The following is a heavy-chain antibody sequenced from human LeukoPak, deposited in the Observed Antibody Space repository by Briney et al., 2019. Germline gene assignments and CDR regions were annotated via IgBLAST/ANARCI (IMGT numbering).Heavy chain of an antibody. J-gene: IGHJ4*02. Sequence: ASVKVSCKVSGYTLTELSMHWVRQAPGQGLEWMGWINPNSGGTNYAQKFQGRVTMTRDTSISTAYMELSRLRSDDTAVYYCARDISYSGSYYFDYWGQGTLVTVSS. CDR1: GYTLTELS. CDR3: ARDISYSGSYYFDY. D-gene: IGHD1-26*01. CDR2: INPNSGGT. V-gene: IGHV1-2*02.